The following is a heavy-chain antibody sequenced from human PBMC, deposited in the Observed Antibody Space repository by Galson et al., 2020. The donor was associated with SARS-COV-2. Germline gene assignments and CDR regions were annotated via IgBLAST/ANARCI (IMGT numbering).Heavy chain of an antibody. D-gene: IGHD3-10*01. CDR3: ARTSGELDI. Sequence: SETLSLTCTVSGGSISTDGHFWTWIRQPPGKGREWIGYIYHSGTTYYNPSLKSRLNIAVDTSQNQFSLRLRSVTAADTAVYFCARTSGELDIWGQGTMVTVSS. J-gene: IGHJ3*02. CDR1: GGSISTDGHF. V-gene: IGHV4-31*03. CDR2: IYHSGTT.